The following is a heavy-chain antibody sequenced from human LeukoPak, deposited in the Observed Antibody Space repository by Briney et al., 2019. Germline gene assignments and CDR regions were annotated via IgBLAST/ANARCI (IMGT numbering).Heavy chain of an antibody. CDR1: GHTFTGYY. Sequence: ASVKVSCKASGHTFTGYYMHWVRQAPGQGLEWMGWVSPYNGITNYVQRFQGRVTMTTDTSTTTAYMELTSLRSDDTAVYFCARANFGSGAYYPIGYWGQGSLVTVSS. CDR2: VSPYNGIT. CDR3: ARANFGSGAYYPIGY. D-gene: IGHD3-10*01. J-gene: IGHJ4*02. V-gene: IGHV1-2*02.